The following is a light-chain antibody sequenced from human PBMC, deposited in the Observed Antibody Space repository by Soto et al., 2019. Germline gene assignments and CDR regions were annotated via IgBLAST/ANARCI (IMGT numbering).Light chain of an antibody. CDR1: QSISSR. CDR3: QQYNSYWT. Sequence: DIHMTQSPSTLSASVGDRVTITCRASQSISSRLAWYQQKPGKAPKLLIYKASSLESGVPSRFSGSGSGTEFTLTISSLQPDDSATYYCQQYNSYWTFGQGTKVEIK. V-gene: IGKV1-5*03. CDR2: KAS. J-gene: IGKJ1*01.